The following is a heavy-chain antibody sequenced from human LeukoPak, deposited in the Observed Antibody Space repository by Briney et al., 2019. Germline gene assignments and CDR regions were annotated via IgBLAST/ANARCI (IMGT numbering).Heavy chain of an antibody. CDR2: IKQDGSEK. D-gene: IGHD3-22*01. CDR1: GFTFSSYW. Sequence: GGSLRLSCAASGFTFSSYWMSWVRQAPGKGLEWVANIKQDGSEKYYVDSVKGRFTISRDNSKNTLYLQMNSLRAEDTAVYYCAKSIIYYYDSSGYFDYWGQGTLVTVSS. V-gene: IGHV3-7*03. CDR3: AKSIIYYYDSSGYFDY. J-gene: IGHJ4*02.